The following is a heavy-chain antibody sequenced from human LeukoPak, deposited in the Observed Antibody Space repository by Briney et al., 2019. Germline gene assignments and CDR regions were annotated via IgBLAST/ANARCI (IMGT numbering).Heavy chain of an antibody. CDR3: ARGGVVPAAARLLDYYYYMDV. CDR1: GYTFTGYY. J-gene: IGHJ6*03. V-gene: IGHV1-2*02. D-gene: IGHD2-2*01. Sequence: ASVKVSCKASGYTFTGYYMHWVRQAPGQGLEWMGWINPNSGGTNYAQKFQGRVTMTRDTSISTAYMELSRLRSDDTAVYYCARGGVVPAAARLLDYYYYMDVWGKGTTVTVSS. CDR2: INPNSGGT.